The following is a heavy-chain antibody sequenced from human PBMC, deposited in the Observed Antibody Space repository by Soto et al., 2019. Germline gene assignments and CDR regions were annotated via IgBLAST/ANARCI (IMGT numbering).Heavy chain of an antibody. Sequence: RPLRLRWRVAEGKCVDLGGSRIRKETGKGLEWVGYNRRRAYGGTTDYAASVKGRLTIYRDDSKSIAYLQMNSLKTEDQAVYYCTRGGGTTSGYHAFGIWGQRLMVSVYS. V-gene: IGHV3-49*03. J-gene: IGHJ3*02. D-gene: IGHD1-26*01. CDR3: TRGGGTTSGYHAFGI. CDR1: EGKCVDLG. CDR2: NRRRAYGGTT.